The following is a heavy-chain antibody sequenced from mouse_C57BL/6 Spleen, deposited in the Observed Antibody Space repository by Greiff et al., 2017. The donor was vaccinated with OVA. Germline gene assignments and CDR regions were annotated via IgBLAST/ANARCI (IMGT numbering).Heavy chain of an antibody. CDR3: TRDLEEGYFDY. V-gene: IGHV5-9-1*02. Sequence: EVKLMESGEGLVKPGGSLKLSCAASGFTFSSYAMSWVRQTPEKRLEWVAYISSGGDYIYYADTVKGRFTISRDNARNTQYLQMSSLKAEDTAMYYCTRDLEEGYFDYWGQGTTLSVSS. CDR2: ISSGGDYI. J-gene: IGHJ2*01. CDR1: GFTFSSYA.